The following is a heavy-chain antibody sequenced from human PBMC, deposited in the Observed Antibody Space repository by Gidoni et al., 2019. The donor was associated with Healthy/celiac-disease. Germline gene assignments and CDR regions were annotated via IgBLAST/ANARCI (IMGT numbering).Heavy chain of an antibody. D-gene: IGHD6-13*01. CDR3: ARDPQKQQLVYYYYYGMDV. CDR1: GGSFSGYY. V-gene: IGHV4-34*01. Sequence: QVQLQQWGAGLLKPSETLSLTCAVYGGSFSGYYWSWIRQPPGKGLEWIGEINHSGSTNYNPSLKSRVTISVDTSKNQFSLKLSSVTAADTAVYYCARDPQKQQLVYYYYYGMDVWGQGTTVTVSS. CDR2: INHSGST. J-gene: IGHJ6*02.